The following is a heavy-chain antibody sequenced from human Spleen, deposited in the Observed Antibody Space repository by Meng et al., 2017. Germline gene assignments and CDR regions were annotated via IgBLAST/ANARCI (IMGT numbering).Heavy chain of an antibody. V-gene: IGHV3-7*01. J-gene: IGHJ4*02. Sequence: GESLKISCAASGFTFSSYWMSWVRQAPGKGLEWVANIKQDGSEKYYVDSVKGRFTISRDNAKNSLYLQMNSLRAEDTAVYYCAREPHADYDYVWGSYRRHYYFDYWGRGTLVTVSS. CDR2: IKQDGSEK. CDR1: GFTFSSYW. CDR3: AREPHADYDYVWGSYRRHYYFDY. D-gene: IGHD3-16*02.